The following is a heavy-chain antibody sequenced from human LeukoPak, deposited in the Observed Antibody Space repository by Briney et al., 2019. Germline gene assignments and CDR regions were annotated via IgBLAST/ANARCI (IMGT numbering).Heavy chain of an antibody. D-gene: IGHD2-21*01. J-gene: IGHJ1*01. V-gene: IGHV3-9*01. Sequence: PGMSLRLACAASGFAFDDYALHWVRQAPGKGLEWVSGVSWNSGTIGYGESVRGRFTISRDNAKNSLFLQMDSLRPEDTGLYYCAKDRAQGVPFRVIDHWGQGTPVTVTS. CDR2: VSWNSGTI. CDR1: GFAFDDYA. CDR3: AKDRAQGVPFRVIDH.